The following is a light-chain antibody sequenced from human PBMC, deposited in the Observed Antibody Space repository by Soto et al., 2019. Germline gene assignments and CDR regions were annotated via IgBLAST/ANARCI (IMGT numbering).Light chain of an antibody. CDR1: QSVSSNF. J-gene: IGKJ4*01. Sequence: EIVWTQSPGTLSLSPGERATLSCRASQSVSSNFLAWYQEKLGQAPRLPIYGASKRATGIPDRFSGSGSGTDFTLTISRLEPEDFAVYEWRQYGTSLGFPVGGGTKVDIK. CDR2: GAS. V-gene: IGKV3-20*01. CDR3: RQYGTSLGFP.